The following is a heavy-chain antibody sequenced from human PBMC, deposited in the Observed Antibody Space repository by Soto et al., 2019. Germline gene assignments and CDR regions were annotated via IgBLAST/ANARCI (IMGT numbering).Heavy chain of an antibody. V-gene: IGHV3-7*01. CDR1: GFTFSSYW. CDR2: IKQDGSEK. D-gene: IGHD3-10*01. Sequence: EVQLVESGGGLVQPGGSLRLSCAASGFTFSSYWMSWVRQAPGKGLEWVANIKQDGSEKYYVDSVKGRFTISSDNAKNSLYLQMNTLRAEDSAVYYCAIVERFGYYYIDGWGKGTTVTVSS. CDR3: AIVERFGYYYIDG. J-gene: IGHJ6*03.